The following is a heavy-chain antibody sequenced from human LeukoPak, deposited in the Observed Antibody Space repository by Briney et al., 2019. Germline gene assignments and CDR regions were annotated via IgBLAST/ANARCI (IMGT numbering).Heavy chain of an antibody. J-gene: IGHJ3*02. CDR2: IRYDGSYE. CDR3: AKVLSEWGALDI. Sequence: GGSLRLSCAASGFTFSNYGIHWVRQAPGKGLEWVAFIRYDGSYEYYADSVKGRFTISRDNSKNTLYLQMNSLRAEDTAVYYCAKVLSEWGALDIWGQGTMVTVSS. D-gene: IGHD1-26*01. CDR1: GFTFSNYG. V-gene: IGHV3-30*02.